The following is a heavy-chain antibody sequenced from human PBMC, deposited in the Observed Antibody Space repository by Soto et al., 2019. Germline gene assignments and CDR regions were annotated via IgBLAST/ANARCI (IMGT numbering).Heavy chain of an antibody. Sequence: QLQLQESGPGLVKPLETLSLICTVSGGSISSRNYYWGWIRQPPGKGLEWIGSIYYNAFTYYNPSLKSRVSISVDTSKNKFSLSLNSVTAADPAVYYCARQADFWSGGGGFDPWGQGTLVTVSS. J-gene: IGHJ5*02. V-gene: IGHV4-39*01. D-gene: IGHD3-3*01. CDR1: GGSISSRNYY. CDR3: ARQADFWSGGGGFDP. CDR2: IYYNAFT.